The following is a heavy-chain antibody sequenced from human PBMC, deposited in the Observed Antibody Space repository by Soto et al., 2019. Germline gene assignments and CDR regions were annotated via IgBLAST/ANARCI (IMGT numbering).Heavy chain of an antibody. V-gene: IGHV1-69*02. J-gene: IGHJ5*02. Sequence: QVQLVQSGAEVKKPGSSVKVSCRASGGTFSSYPINWVRQAPGQGLEWMGRITPILGIANYAQKFQGRVTITADTSTSPASMELSSLRSEDTAVYYCASQESSWGQGTLVTVSS. CDR2: ITPILGIA. CDR3: ASQESS. CDR1: GGTFSSYP. D-gene: IGHD3-10*01.